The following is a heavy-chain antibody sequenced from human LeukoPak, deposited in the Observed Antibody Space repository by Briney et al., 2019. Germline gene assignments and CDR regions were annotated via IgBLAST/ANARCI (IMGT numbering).Heavy chain of an antibody. Sequence: PGGSLRLSCAASGFTFDDYGMSWVRRAPGKGLEWVSGINWNGETIYADSVKGRFTISRDNAKNSVYLQMNSLRAEDTALYFCARGGNFGVLIRFDPWGQGTLVTVSS. V-gene: IGHV3-20*04. CDR1: GFTFDDYG. D-gene: IGHD3-3*01. J-gene: IGHJ5*02. CDR2: INWNGET. CDR3: ARGGNFGVLIRFDP.